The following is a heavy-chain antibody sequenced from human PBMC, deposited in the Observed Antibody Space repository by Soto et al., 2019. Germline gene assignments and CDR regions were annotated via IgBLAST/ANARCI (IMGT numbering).Heavy chain of an antibody. V-gene: IGHV4-30-2*01. CDR3: AGSGYYYNSGMDG. CDR1: GGSISSGGYS. D-gene: IGHD3-22*01. Sequence: SETLSLTCAVSGGSISSGGYSWSWIRQPPGKGLEWIGYIYHSGSTYYNPSLKSRVTISVDRSKNQFSLKLSSVTAADTAVYYCAGSGYYYNSGMDGWGQGTTVTVSS. CDR2: IYHSGST. J-gene: IGHJ6*01.